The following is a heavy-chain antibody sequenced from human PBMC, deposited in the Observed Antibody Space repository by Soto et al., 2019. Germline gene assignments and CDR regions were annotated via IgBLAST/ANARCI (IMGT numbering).Heavy chain of an antibody. CDR3: AREYQLLGGWFDP. Sequence: ASVKVSCKASGYTFTSYAMHWVRQAPGQRLEWMGWINAGNGNTKYSQKFQGRVTITRDTSASTAYMELSSLRSEDTAVYYCAREYQLLGGWFDPWGQGTLVTVSS. CDR2: INAGNGNT. V-gene: IGHV1-3*01. D-gene: IGHD2-2*01. CDR1: GYTFTSYA. J-gene: IGHJ5*02.